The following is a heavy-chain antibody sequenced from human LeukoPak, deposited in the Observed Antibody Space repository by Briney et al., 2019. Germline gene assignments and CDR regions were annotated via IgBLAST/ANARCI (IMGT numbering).Heavy chain of an antibody. CDR2: IRRKAYGGTT. D-gene: IGHD5-18*01. J-gene: IGHJ6*03. CDR1: GFTFRDYA. V-gene: IGHV3-49*03. Sequence: GGSLRLSCTASGFTFRDYAMSWFRQAPGKGVEWVGFIRRKAYGGTTEYPAYVKGKFTISRDYTKRIANLQMDRQKPEDTAVDYCTRDHARYSYGGYYYYMDVWGKGTTVTVSS. CDR3: TRDHARYSYGGYYYYMDV.